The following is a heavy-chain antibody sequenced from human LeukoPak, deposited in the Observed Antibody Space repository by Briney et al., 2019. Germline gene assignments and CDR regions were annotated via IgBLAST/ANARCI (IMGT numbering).Heavy chain of an antibody. D-gene: IGHD4-17*01. CDR2: ISSSGSTI. Sequence: TGGSLRLSCAASGFTFSDYYMSWIRQAPGKGLEWVSYISSSGSTIYYADSVKGRFTISRDNAKNSLYLQMNSLRAEDTAVYYCASLWTDYGDYEYFQHWGQGTLVTVSS. CDR1: GFTFSDYY. CDR3: ASLWTDYGDYEYFQH. J-gene: IGHJ1*01. V-gene: IGHV3-11*01.